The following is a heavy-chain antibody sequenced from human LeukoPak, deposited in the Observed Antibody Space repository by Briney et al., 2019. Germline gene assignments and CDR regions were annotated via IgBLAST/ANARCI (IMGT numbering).Heavy chain of an antibody. CDR3: ARAGVGQCSGGSCSECLENWFDP. V-gene: IGHV3-21*01. J-gene: IGHJ5*02. Sequence: PGGSLRLSCAASVFTLSTYSMNWVRQAPGKGLEWVSSISSSSSYIYYADSVKGRFTISRDNAKNSLYLQMNSLRAEHTAMYYCARAGVGQCSGGSCSECLENWFDPWGQGTLVTVSS. D-gene: IGHD2-15*01. CDR1: VFTLSTYS. CDR2: ISSSSSYI.